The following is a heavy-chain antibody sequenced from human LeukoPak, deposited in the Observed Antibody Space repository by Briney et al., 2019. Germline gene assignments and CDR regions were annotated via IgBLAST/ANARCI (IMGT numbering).Heavy chain of an antibody. J-gene: IGHJ4*02. CDR1: GNYC. Sequence: GGSPRLSCAASGNYCMHVVRQAPGKGLVWVSHINSDGSWKGYADSVKGRFPISQDNAKNTVYLQMNNLRAEDTAVYYCVSFYETYWGRGTLVTVSS. V-gene: IGHV3-74*01. CDR2: INSDGSWK. D-gene: IGHD2-2*01. CDR3: VSFYETY.